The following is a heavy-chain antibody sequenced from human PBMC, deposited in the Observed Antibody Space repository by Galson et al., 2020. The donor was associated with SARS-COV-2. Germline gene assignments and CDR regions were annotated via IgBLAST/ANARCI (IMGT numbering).Heavy chain of an antibody. D-gene: IGHD3-3*01. V-gene: IGHV3-30*04. Sequence: GGSLRLSCAASGFTFSSYAMHWVRQAPGKGLEWVAVISYDGSNKYYADSVKGRVTISRDNSKNTLYLQMNSLRAEDTAVYYCAREDMVGILEWLLPFDYWGQGTLVTVSS. CDR2: ISYDGSNK. CDR1: GFTFSSYA. J-gene: IGHJ4*02. CDR3: AREDMVGILEWLLPFDY.